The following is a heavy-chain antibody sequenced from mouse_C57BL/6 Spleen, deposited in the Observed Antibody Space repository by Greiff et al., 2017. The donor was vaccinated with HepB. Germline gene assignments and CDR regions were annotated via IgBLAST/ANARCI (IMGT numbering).Heavy chain of an antibody. CDR2: IRSKSSNYAT. D-gene: IGHD1-1*01. Sequence: DVMLVESGGGLVQPKGSLKLSCAASGFTFNTYAMHWVRQAPGKGLEWVARIRSKSSNYATYYADSVKDRFTISRDDSQSMLYLQMNNLKTEDTAMYYCVRDSDYYGSSYAMDYWGQGTSVTVSS. CDR3: VRDSDYYGSSYAMDY. J-gene: IGHJ4*01. CDR1: GFTFNTYA. V-gene: IGHV10-3*01.